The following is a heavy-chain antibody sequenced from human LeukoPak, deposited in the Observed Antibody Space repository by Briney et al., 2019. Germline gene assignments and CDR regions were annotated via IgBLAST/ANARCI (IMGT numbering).Heavy chain of an antibody. V-gene: IGHV3-21*04. CDR2: ISSSSSYI. J-gene: IGHJ5*02. Sequence: PGGSLRLSCAASGFTFSSYSMNWVRQAPGKGLEWVSSISSSSSYIYYADSVKGRFTISRDNAKNSLYLQMNSLRAKDTAVYYCARDAPDCSSTSCPKGPATNWFDPWGQGTLVTVSS. CDR3: ARDAPDCSSTSCPKGPATNWFDP. CDR1: GFTFSSYS. D-gene: IGHD2-2*01.